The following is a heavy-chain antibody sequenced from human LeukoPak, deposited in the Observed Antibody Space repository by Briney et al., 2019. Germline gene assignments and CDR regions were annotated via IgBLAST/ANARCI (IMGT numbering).Heavy chain of an antibody. J-gene: IGHJ4*02. CDR1: GYTFTSYG. CDR3: ARGRHSSSSGTPFDY. V-gene: IGHV1-18*01. D-gene: IGHD6-6*01. Sequence: ASVKVPCKASGYTFTSYGISWVRQAPGQGLEWMGWISAYNGNTNYAQKLQGRVTMTTDTSTSTAYMELRSLRSDDTAVYYCARGRHSSSSGTPFDYWGQGTLVTVSS. CDR2: ISAYNGNT.